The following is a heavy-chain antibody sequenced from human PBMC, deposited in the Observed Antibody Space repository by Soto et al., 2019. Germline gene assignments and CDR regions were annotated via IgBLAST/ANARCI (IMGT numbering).Heavy chain of an antibody. CDR1: GYTFTSYG. J-gene: IGHJ4*02. Sequence: QVHLVRSGAEVKKPGASVKVSCKASGYTFTSYGITWVRQAPGQGLEWMGWISAHNGNTDYAQKLQGRVIVTRDTSTSTAYMVLRSLRSDDTAVYYCARGRYGDYWGQGALVTVSS. CDR3: ARGRYGDY. CDR2: ISAHNGNT. V-gene: IGHV1-18*01. D-gene: IGHD1-1*01.